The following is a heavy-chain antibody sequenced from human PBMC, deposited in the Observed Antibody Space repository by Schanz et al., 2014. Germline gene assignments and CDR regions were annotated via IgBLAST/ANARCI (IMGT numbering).Heavy chain of an antibody. CDR3: ARDKGGYYPFDY. D-gene: IGHD3-3*01. V-gene: IGHV3-74*01. CDR2: INTDETTT. CDR1: GSTFSAYW. J-gene: IGHJ4*02. Sequence: EVKLVESGGGLVQPGGSLRLSCAASGSTFSAYWMHWVRQVPGKGLVWIARINTDETTTKYADSVRGRFTISRDNSKNMVYLQMNSLTADDTAVYYCARDKGGYYPFDYWGRGTLVTVSS.